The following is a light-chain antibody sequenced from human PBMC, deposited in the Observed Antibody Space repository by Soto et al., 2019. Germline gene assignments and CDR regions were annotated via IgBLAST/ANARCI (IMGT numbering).Light chain of an antibody. CDR1: QSASYW. CDR3: QQYNGFSPT. J-gene: IGKJ1*01. Sequence: DIQMTQFPSTLSASVGDRVTISCRARQSASYWVAWYQQRPGTAPKLLISDASNFESGVPSRFSGSGSGTEFTLTISSLQPDDFGTYYGQQYNGFSPTFGQGTRVEIK. CDR2: DAS. V-gene: IGKV1-5*01.